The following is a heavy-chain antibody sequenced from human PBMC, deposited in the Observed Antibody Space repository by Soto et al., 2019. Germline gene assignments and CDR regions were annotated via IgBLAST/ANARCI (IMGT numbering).Heavy chain of an antibody. Sequence: GGSLRLSCAASGFTFSSYAMSWVRQAPGKGLEWVSAISGSGGSTYYADSVKGRFTISRDNSKNTLYLQMNSLRAEDTAVYYCAKVAGDYYGSGSYYPYYYYMDVWGKGTTVTVSS. D-gene: IGHD3-10*01. V-gene: IGHV3-23*01. CDR1: GFTFSSYA. CDR3: AKVAGDYYGSGSYYPYYYYMDV. CDR2: ISGSGGST. J-gene: IGHJ6*03.